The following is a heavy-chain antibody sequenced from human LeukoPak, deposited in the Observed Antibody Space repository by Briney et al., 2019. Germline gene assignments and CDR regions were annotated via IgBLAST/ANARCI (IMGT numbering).Heavy chain of an antibody. J-gene: IGHJ4*02. CDR2: ISTYNGNT. CDR1: GYTFTKYG. Sequence: ASVKVSCKASGYTFTKYGITWVRQAPGQGLEWMGWISTYNGNTNYAQKLQGRVTMATDTSTSTAYMELRSLISDDAAVYYCARGDDYGDYWGLYWGQGTLVTVSS. CDR3: ARGDDYGDYWGLY. V-gene: IGHV1-18*01. D-gene: IGHD4-17*01.